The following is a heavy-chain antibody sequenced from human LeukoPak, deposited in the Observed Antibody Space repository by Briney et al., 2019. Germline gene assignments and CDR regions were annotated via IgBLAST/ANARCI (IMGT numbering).Heavy chain of an antibody. CDR1: GFTFSTYW. CDR2: IKQDGSEQ. Sequence: PGGSLRLSCVASGFTFSTYWMSWVRQAPGKGLEWVANIKQDGSEQYSVDSVKGRFTISRDNAKNSLYLHMNSLRAEDTAVYYCARDYPPPPVAGPYYFDYWGQGTLVTVSS. D-gene: IGHD6-19*01. J-gene: IGHJ4*02. CDR3: ARDYPPPPVAGPYYFDY. V-gene: IGHV3-7*05.